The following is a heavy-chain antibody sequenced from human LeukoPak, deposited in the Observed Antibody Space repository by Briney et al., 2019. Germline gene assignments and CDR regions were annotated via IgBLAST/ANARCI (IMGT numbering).Heavy chain of an antibody. Sequence: RGSLRLSCAASGFTFSDYYMSWIRQAPGKGLEWVPYISSSSSYTNYADSVKGRFTISRDNAKNSLYLQMNSLRAEDTAAYYCARAPESPVLLWFGEPYQFDYWGQGTLVTVSS. V-gene: IGHV3-11*06. CDR2: ISSSSSYT. D-gene: IGHD3-10*01. CDR1: GFTFSDYY. J-gene: IGHJ4*02. CDR3: ARAPESPVLLWFGEPYQFDY.